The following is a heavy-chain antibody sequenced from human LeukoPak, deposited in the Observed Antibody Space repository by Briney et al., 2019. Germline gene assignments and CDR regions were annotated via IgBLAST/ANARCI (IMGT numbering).Heavy chain of an antibody. CDR1: GGSISSSSYY. V-gene: IGHV4-39*01. CDR2: IYYSGST. CDR3: ARSSSSGYRIDY. Sequence: SETLPLTCTVSGGSISSSSYYWGWIRRPPGKGLEWIGSIYYSGSTYYNPSLKSRVTISVDTSKNQFSLKLSSVTAADTAVYYCARSSSSGYRIDYWGQGTLVTVSS. J-gene: IGHJ4*02. D-gene: IGHD3-22*01.